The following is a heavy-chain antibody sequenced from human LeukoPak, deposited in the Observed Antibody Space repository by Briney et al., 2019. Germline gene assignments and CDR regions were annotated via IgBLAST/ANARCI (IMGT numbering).Heavy chain of an antibody. CDR3: TAYYDFLTGYNTRRDY. Sequence: PGGSLRLSCAASGFPFTIAWMSWVRQAPGNGLEWIGRIRSKNDGGTTDYAAPVKGKFTISRDDSKSTLYLHVSSLTTEDTAIYYCTAYYDFLTGYNTRRDYWGRGTLVTVSP. V-gene: IGHV3-15*01. CDR1: GFPFTIAW. J-gene: IGHJ4*02. CDR2: IRSKNDGGTT. D-gene: IGHD3-9*01.